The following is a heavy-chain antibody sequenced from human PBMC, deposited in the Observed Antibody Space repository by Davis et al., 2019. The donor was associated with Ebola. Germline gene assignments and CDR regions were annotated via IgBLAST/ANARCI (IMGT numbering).Heavy chain of an antibody. V-gene: IGHV3-23*01. D-gene: IGHD5-18*01. CDR3: TNYVQRGAFDI. CDR2: ISGSGAST. CDR1: GFTFENHA. J-gene: IGHJ3*02. Sequence: GGSLRLSCVASGFTFENHAMNWVRQAPGRGLEWVSSISGSGASTYYADSVKGRLTISRDNSKNTLYLQMNTLRAEDTARYYCTNYVQRGAFDIWGQGTMVTVSS.